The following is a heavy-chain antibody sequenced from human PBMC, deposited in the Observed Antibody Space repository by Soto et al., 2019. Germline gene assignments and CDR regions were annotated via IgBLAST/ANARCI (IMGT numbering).Heavy chain of an antibody. CDR1: GGTFSSYA. J-gene: IGHJ5*02. V-gene: IGHV1-69*01. CDR2: IIPIFGTE. CDR3: ARNTVYCSGGSCYDWFDP. Sequence: QVQLVQSGAEVKKPGSSVKVSCKASGGTFSSYAISWVRQAPGQGLEWMGGIIPIFGTENYAQKFQGRVTITSDESTSTAYMELSSLRSEDTAVYYCARNTVYCSGGSCYDWFDPSGQGTLVTVSS. D-gene: IGHD2-15*01.